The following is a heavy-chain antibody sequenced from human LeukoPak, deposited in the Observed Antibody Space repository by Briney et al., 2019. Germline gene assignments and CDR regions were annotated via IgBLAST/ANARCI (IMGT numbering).Heavy chain of an antibody. CDR3: AKYYYYDSSAITD. D-gene: IGHD3-22*01. J-gene: IGHJ4*02. Sequence: GASVKVSCKASGYTFTSYDINWVRQATGQGLEWMGWMNPNSGNTGYAQKFQGRVTMTGNTSISTAYMELSSLRSEDTAVYYCAKYYYYDSSAITDWGQGTLVTVSS. CDR1: GYTFTSYD. V-gene: IGHV1-8*01. CDR2: MNPNSGNT.